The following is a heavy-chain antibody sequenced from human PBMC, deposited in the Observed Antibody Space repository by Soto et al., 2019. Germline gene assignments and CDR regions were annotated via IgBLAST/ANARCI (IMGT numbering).Heavy chain of an antibody. Sequence: EVQLVESGGALIQPGGSLRLSCAASGFTFSSYWMHWVRQGPGKGLVWVSRIKTDGTITNYAASVRGRFTVSRDNAKNKLYLQINSLTVEDTAVYYCARGTVTSIDMVDYWGQGTLVTVSS. CDR1: GFTFSSYW. V-gene: IGHV3-74*01. D-gene: IGHD2-21*01. CDR3: ARGTVTSIDMVDY. J-gene: IGHJ4*02. CDR2: IKTDGTIT.